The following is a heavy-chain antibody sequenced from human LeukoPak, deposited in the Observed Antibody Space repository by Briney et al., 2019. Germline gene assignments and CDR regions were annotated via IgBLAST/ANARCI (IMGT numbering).Heavy chain of an antibody. CDR1: GYSFTSYW. J-gene: IGHJ4*02. CDR3: ARQIRYADGALDY. Sequence: GESLKISCKGSGYSFTSYWIGWVRQMPGKGLEWMGIIYPGDSDTRYSPSFQGQVTISADKPISTAYLQWSSLKASDTAMYYCARQIRYADGALDYCGQGTLATVSS. D-gene: IGHD1-1*01. V-gene: IGHV5-51*01. CDR2: IYPGDSDT.